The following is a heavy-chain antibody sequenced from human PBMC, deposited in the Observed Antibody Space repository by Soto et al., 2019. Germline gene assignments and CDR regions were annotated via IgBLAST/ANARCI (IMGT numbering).Heavy chain of an antibody. CDR1: GESFSNHY. Sequence: PSETLSLTCAVYGESFSNHYWTWIRQSPGKGLEWVGEINYSGSTRYNWSLGSRVTISVDTSKNQFSLTVTSVTAEDTAVYYCARGVVYRDVGLAYGMDVWGQGTMVTVSS. CDR2: INYSGST. D-gene: IGHD3-22*01. V-gene: IGHV4-34*01. J-gene: IGHJ6*02. CDR3: ARGVVYRDVGLAYGMDV.